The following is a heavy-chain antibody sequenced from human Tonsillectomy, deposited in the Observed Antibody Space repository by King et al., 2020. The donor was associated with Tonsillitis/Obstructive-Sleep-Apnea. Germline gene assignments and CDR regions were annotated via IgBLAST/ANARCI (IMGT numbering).Heavy chain of an antibody. J-gene: IGHJ4*02. V-gene: IGHV3-23*04. CDR3: ASTPYGSGTYYYFDY. Sequence: VQLVESGGGLVQPGGSLRLSCEASGLTFSSHAMSWVRQAPGKGLEWGSGISGSGGSTYYADSVKGRFTISRDKSKNTLFLQINSLRAEDTAVYYCASTPYGSGTYYYFDYWGQGTLVTVSS. CDR1: GLTFSSHA. D-gene: IGHD3-10*01. CDR2: ISGSGGST.